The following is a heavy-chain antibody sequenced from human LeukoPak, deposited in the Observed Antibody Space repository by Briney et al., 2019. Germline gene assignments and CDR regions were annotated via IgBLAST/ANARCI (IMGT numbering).Heavy chain of an antibody. V-gene: IGHV3-30*04. D-gene: IGHD6-19*01. CDR1: GFTFSSYA. CDR2: ISYDGSNK. J-gene: IGHJ4*02. Sequence: GRSLRLSCAASGFTFSSYAMHWVRQAPGKGLEWVAVISYDGSNKYYADSVKGRFTISRDNSKNTLYLQMNSLRAEDTAVYYCARGRWQWLVRYYFDYWGQGTLVTVSS. CDR3: ARGRWQWLVRYYFDY.